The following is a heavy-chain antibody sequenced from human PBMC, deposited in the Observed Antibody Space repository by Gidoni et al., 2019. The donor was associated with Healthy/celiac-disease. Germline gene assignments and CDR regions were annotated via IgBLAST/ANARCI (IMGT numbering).Heavy chain of an antibody. V-gene: IGHV3-21*01. Sequence: EVQLVESGGGLVKPGGSLRLSCAASGFTFSSYSMNWVRQAPGKGLEWFSSISSSSSYIYYADSVKGRFTIARDNAKNSLYLQMNSLRAEDTAVYYCARDRGSGCAPPHDYWGQGTLLTVSS. CDR3: ARDRGSGCAPPHDY. CDR1: GFTFSSYS. J-gene: IGHJ4*02. CDR2: ISSSSSYI. D-gene: IGHD1-26*01.